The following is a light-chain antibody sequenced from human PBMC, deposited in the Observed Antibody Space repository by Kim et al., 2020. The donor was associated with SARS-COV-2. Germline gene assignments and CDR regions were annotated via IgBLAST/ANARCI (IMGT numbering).Light chain of an antibody. Sequence: QGVTICCTGRSYNTGAGYDVHWYRQLPGTAPKLLIYGNSNRPSGVPDRFSGSKSGTSASLAITGLQAEDEADYYCQSYDSSLSGSVFGGGTQLTVL. CDR2: GNS. J-gene: IGLJ3*02. V-gene: IGLV1-40*01. CDR3: QSYDSSLSGSV. CDR1: SYNTGAGYD.